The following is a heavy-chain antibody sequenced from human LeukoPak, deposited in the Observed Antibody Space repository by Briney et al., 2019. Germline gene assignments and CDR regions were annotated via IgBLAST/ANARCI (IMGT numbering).Heavy chain of an antibody. D-gene: IGHD3-10*01. CDR3: ARDRKYYYGSGSYYNLDY. V-gene: IGHV1-2*02. CDR1: GYTFTGYY. CDR2: INPNSGGT. Sequence: GASVKVSCKASGYTFTGYYMHWVRQAPGQGLEWMGWINPNSGGTNYAQKFQGRVTMTRDTSISTAYMELRSLRSDDTAVYYCARDRKYYYGSGSYYNLDYWGQGTLVTVSS. J-gene: IGHJ4*02.